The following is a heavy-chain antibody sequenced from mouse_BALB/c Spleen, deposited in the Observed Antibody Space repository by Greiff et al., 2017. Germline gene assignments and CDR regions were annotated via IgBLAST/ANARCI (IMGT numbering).Heavy chain of an antibody. CDR2: INSNGGST. CDR1: GFTFSSYG. D-gene: IGHD2-1*01. Sequence: DVKLVESGGGLVQPGGSLKLSCAASGFTFSSYGMSWVRQTPDKRLELVATINSNGGSTYYPDSVKGRFTISRDNAKNTLYLQMSSLKSEDTAMYYCARDDGNYAYAMDYWGQGTSVTVSS. V-gene: IGHV5-6-3*01. CDR3: ARDDGNYAYAMDY. J-gene: IGHJ4*01.